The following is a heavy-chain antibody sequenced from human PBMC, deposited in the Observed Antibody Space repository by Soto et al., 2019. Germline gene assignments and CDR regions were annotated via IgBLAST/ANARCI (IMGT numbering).Heavy chain of an antibody. Sequence: SETLSLTCAVYGGSFSGYYWSWIRQPPGKGLEWIGEINHSGSTNYNPSLKSRVTISVDTSKNQFSLKLSSVTAADTAVYYCARRRVAGDIDYWGQGTLVTVSS. CDR2: INHSGST. J-gene: IGHJ4*02. CDR3: ARRRVAGDIDY. D-gene: IGHD6-19*01. CDR1: GGSFSGYY. V-gene: IGHV4-34*01.